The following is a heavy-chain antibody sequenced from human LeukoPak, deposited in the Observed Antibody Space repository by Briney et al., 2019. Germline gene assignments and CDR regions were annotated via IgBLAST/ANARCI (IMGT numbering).Heavy chain of an antibody. J-gene: IGHJ4*02. CDR1: GYTFTGYY. CDR3: ARSKAENYYGSGAPAY. CDR2: INPNSGGT. Sequence: GASVKVSCKASGYTFTGYYMHWVRQAPGQGLEWMGWINPNSGGTNYAQKFQGRVTMTRDTSISTAYMELSRLRSDDTAVYYCARSKAENYYGSGAPAYWGQGTLVTVSS. V-gene: IGHV1-2*02. D-gene: IGHD3-10*01.